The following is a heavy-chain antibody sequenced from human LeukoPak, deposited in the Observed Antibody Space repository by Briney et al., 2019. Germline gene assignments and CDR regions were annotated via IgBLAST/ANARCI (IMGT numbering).Heavy chain of an antibody. CDR1: GGTFSSYA. CDR3: ARDYSSGYSRAHDAFDI. J-gene: IGHJ3*02. Sequence: SVKVSCKASGGTFSSYAISWVRQAPGQGLEWMGRIIPIFGTANYAQKFQGRVTITTDESTSTAYMELSSLRSEDTAVYYCARDYSSGYSRAHDAFDIWGQGTMVTVSS. CDR2: IIPIFGTA. V-gene: IGHV1-69*05. D-gene: IGHD3-22*01.